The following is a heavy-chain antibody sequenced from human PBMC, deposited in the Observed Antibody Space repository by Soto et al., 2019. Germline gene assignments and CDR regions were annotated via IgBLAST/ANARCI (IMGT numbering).Heavy chain of an antibody. D-gene: IGHD6-19*01. CDR1: GGSISSYY. CDR3: ARSGGVAVAGTGLFDY. Sequence: PSETLSLTCTVSGGSISSYYWSWIRQPPGKGLEWIGYIYYSGSTNYNPSLKSRVTISVDTSKNQFSLKLSSVTAADTAVYYCARSGGVAVAGTGLFDYWGQGTLVTVS. V-gene: IGHV4-59*08. CDR2: IYYSGST. J-gene: IGHJ4*02.